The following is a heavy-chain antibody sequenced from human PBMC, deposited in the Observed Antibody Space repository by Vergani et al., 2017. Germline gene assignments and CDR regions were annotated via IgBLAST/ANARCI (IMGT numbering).Heavy chain of an antibody. CDR1: GFTFSSYA. CDR2: ISGSGGST. CDR3: AKTNSGYDLAPTTDY. Sequence: EVQLLESGGGLVQPGGSLRLSCAASGFTFSSYAMSWVRQAPGKGLEWVSAISGSGGSTYYADSVKGRFTFSRDNSKNTLYLQMNSLRAEDTAVYYCAKTNSGYDLAPTTDYWGQGTLVTVSS. D-gene: IGHD5-12*01. V-gene: IGHV3-23*01. J-gene: IGHJ4*02.